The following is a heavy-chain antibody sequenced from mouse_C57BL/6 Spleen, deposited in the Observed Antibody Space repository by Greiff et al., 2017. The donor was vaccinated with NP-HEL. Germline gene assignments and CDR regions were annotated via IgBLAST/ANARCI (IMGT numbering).Heavy chain of an antibody. CDR2: IYPGSGNT. J-gene: IGHJ2*01. CDR1: GYTFTDYY. CDR3: ARAYYGSRGNYFDY. V-gene: IGHV1-76*01. D-gene: IGHD1-1*01. Sequence: QVHVKQSGAELVRPGASVKLSCKASGYTFTDYYINWVKQRPGQGLEWIARIYPGSGNTYYNEKFKGKATLTAEKSSSPAYMQLSSLTSEDSAVYFCARAYYGSRGNYFDYWGQGTTLTVSS.